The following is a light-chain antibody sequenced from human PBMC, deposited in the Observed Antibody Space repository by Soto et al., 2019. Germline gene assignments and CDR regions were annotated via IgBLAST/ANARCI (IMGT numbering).Light chain of an antibody. CDR1: SSNFGSNY. V-gene: IGLV1-47*01. Sequence: QSVLTQPPSASGTPGQRVTISCSGSSSNFGSNYVYWYQQLPGTAPKLLIYRNNHRPSGVPDRFSGSKSGTSASLAISGLRSEDEADYYCAAWDDSLRVFCGGTKVTVL. CDR2: RNN. CDR3: AAWDDSLRV. J-gene: IGLJ3*02.